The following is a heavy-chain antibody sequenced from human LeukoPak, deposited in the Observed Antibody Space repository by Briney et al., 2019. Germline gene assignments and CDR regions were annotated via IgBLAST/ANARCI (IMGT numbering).Heavy chain of an antibody. J-gene: IGHJ4*02. CDR1: GYNFIDYN. Sequence: ASAKVSCKASGYNFIDYNIHWVRRVPGQGLEWMAWINPNIGVTNYAPKFQSRVSLTRDTSIRTAYMELSSLRSDDTAVYYCALRRQSGAFFDFWAQGTLITVSS. D-gene: IGHD4-17*01. CDR3: ALRRQSGAFFDF. CDR2: INPNIGVT. V-gene: IGHV1-2*02.